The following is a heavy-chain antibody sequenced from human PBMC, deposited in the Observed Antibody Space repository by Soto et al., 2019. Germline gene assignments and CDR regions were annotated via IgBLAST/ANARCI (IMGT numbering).Heavy chain of an antibody. D-gene: IGHD1-7*01. CDR1: GGSISRGGYY. Sequence: SETLSLTCTFSGGSISRGGYYWSLIRQHPGKGLEWIGYIYYSGSTYYNPSLKSRVTISVDTSKNQFSLKLSSVTAADTAVYYCARARERLELDYWGQGTLVTVSS. CDR3: ARARERLELDY. V-gene: IGHV4-31*03. J-gene: IGHJ4*02. CDR2: IYYSGST.